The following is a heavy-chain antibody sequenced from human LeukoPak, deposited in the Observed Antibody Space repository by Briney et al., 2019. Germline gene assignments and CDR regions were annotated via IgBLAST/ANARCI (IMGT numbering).Heavy chain of an antibody. CDR1: GYTFTSYG. CDR2: ISAYNGNT. D-gene: IGHD3-10*01. V-gene: IGHV1-18*01. Sequence: GASVNVSCKASGYTFTSYGISWVRQAPGQGLEWMGWISAYNGNTNYAQKLQGRVTMTTDTSTSTAYMELRSLRSDDTAVYYCARVDDYYGSGSYYMGYYYYMDVWGKGTTVTISS. J-gene: IGHJ6*03. CDR3: ARVDDYYGSGSYYMGYYYYMDV.